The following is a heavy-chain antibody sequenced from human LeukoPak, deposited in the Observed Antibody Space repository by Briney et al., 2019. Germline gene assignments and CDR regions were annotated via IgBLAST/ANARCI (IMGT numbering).Heavy chain of an antibody. V-gene: IGHV3-30*18. CDR3: AKPGIAAASTSPNWFDP. J-gene: IGHJ5*02. CDR1: GFTFSSYG. D-gene: IGHD6-13*01. Sequence: GKSLRLSCAASGFTFSSYGMHWVRQAPGKGLEWVAVISYDGSNKYYADSVKGRFTISRDNSKNTLYLQMNSLRAEDTAVYYCAKPGIAAASTSPNWFDPWGQGTLVTVSS. CDR2: ISYDGSNK.